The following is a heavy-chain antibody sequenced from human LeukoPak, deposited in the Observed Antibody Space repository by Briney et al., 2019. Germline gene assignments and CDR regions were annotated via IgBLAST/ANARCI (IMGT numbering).Heavy chain of an antibody. J-gene: IGHJ4*02. D-gene: IGHD3-3*01. Sequence: ASVKVSCKASGYTFTGYYMHWVRQAPGQGLEWMGWINPNSGGTNYAQKFQGRVTMTRDTSISTAYMELSRLRSDDTAVYYCARGGYDFWSGYHRVDSFDYWGQGTLVTVSS. CDR1: GYTFTGYY. CDR3: ARGGYDFWSGYHRVDSFDY. CDR2: INPNSGGT. V-gene: IGHV1-2*02.